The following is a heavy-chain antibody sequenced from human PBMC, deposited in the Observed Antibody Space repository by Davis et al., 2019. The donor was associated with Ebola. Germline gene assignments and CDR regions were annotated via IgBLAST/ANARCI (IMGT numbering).Heavy chain of an antibody. CDR1: GYSFSNYW. V-gene: IGHV5-51*01. CDR3: ARRDIATLRWLY. D-gene: IGHD5-12*01. Sequence: GESLKISCKGSGYSFSNYWIGWVRQVPGKGLEWMGFIFPDDSDATYSPSFQGQVPISADKSISTAYLQWSSLKASDTAMYYCARRDIATLRWLYWGQGTLVTVSS. CDR2: IFPDDSDA. J-gene: IGHJ4*02.